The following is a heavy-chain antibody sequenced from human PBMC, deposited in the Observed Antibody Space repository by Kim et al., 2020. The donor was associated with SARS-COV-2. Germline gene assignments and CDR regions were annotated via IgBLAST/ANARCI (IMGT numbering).Heavy chain of an antibody. CDR3: ARGGAVIPDLFD. J-gene: IGHJ3*02. Sequence: GGSLRLSCAASGFTFSDYNMSWVRQAPGKGLEWVSYISSSSSYINYADSVKGRFTISRDNAKNSLYLQMNSLRAEDTAVYYCARGGAVIPDLFD. CDR1: GFTFSDYN. D-gene: IGHD2-21*01. V-gene: IGHV3-11*06. CDR2: ISSSSSYI.